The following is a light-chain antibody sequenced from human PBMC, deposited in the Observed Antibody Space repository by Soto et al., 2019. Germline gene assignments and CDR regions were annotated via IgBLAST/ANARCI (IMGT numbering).Light chain of an antibody. J-gene: IGKJ1*01. CDR2: GAS. CDR3: QQRSDWPWT. V-gene: IGKV3-11*01. Sequence: IVMTQSPGTLSVSPGERATLSCRASQNIRSNLAWYQQKPGQAPRLLIYGASTRATGIPDRFSGSASGTDFTLTISSLEPEDFAVYYCQQRSDWPWTFGQGTKVDIK. CDR1: QNIRSN.